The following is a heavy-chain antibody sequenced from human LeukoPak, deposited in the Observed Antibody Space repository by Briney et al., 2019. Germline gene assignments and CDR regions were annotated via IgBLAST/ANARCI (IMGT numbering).Heavy chain of an antibody. Sequence: ASVKVSCKTSGYTFYDYGISWVRQAPGQGLEWMGWIGADTGNTNFAQKLRDRVTMTTDTSTSTAYMELRSLTSDDTAVYYCARDSRETGSTSDFDFWGQGTLVTVSS. CDR1: GYTFYDYG. J-gene: IGHJ4*02. CDR2: IGADTGNT. CDR3: ARDSRETGSTSDFDF. V-gene: IGHV1-18*04. D-gene: IGHD1-7*01.